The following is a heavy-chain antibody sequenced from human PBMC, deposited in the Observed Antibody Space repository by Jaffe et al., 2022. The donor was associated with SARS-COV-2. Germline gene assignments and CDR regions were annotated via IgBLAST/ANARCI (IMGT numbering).Heavy chain of an antibody. V-gene: IGHV4-59*01. J-gene: IGHJ6*03. CDR3: ARADSGYDSKYYYYYYMDV. Sequence: QVQLQESGPGLVKPSETLSLTCTVSGGSISSYYWSWIRQPPGKGLEWIGYIYYSGSTNYNPSLKSRVTISVDTSKNQFSLKLSSVTAADTAVYYCARADSGYDSKYYYYYYMDVWGKGTTVTVSS. D-gene: IGHD5-12*01. CDR2: IYYSGST. CDR1: GGSISSYY.